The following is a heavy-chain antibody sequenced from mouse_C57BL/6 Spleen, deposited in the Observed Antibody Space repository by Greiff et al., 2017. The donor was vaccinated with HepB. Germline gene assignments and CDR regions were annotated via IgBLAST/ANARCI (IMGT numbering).Heavy chain of an antibody. D-gene: IGHD2-4*01. J-gene: IGHJ1*01. CDR3: TRPIDDDSIWYFDV. V-gene: IGHV14-4*01. CDR1: GFNIKDDY. CDR2: IDPENGDT. Sequence: EVQLQQSGAELVRPGASVKLSCTASGFNIKDDYMHWVKQRPEQGLEGIGWIDPENGDTEYASKFQGKATITADTSSNKAYLQLSSLTSEDTAVYYCTRPIDDDSIWYFDVWGPGTTVTVSS.